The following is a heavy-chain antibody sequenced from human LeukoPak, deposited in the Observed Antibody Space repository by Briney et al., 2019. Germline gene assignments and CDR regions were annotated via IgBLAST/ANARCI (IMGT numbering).Heavy chain of an antibody. Sequence: GGSLRLSCAASGFTFSSYWMSWVRQAPGKGLEWVANIKQDGSEKYYVDSVKGRFTISRDNAKNSLYLQMNSLRAEDTAVYYCARVATPYYYDSSGVDYWGQGTLVTVSS. J-gene: IGHJ4*02. CDR1: GFTFSSYW. V-gene: IGHV3-7*01. D-gene: IGHD3-22*01. CDR2: IKQDGSEK. CDR3: ARVATPYYYDSSGVDY.